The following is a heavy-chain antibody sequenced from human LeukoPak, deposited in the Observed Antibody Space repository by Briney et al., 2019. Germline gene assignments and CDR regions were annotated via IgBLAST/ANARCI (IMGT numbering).Heavy chain of an antibody. CDR2: ISGGGSST. V-gene: IGHV3-23*01. CDR3: AKDVHSSGWYTAFDY. Sequence: PGGSLRLSCAASGFTFSSYAMSWVRQAPGKGLEWVSAISGGGSSTYYADSVKGRFTISRDNSKNTLYLQMNSLRAEDTAVYYCAKDVHSSGWYTAFDYWGQGTLVTVSS. D-gene: IGHD6-19*01. J-gene: IGHJ4*02. CDR1: GFTFSSYA.